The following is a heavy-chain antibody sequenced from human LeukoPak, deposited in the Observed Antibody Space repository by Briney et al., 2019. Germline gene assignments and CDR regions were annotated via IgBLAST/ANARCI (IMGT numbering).Heavy chain of an antibody. V-gene: IGHV4-59*01. CDR3: ASRTTGTTKWFDP. D-gene: IGHD1-1*01. CDR2: IYYSGST. CDR1: GGSISSYY. J-gene: IGHJ5*02. Sequence: SETLSLTCTVSGGSISSYYWSWIRHPPGKGLEWLGYIYYSGSTNYNPSLKSRVTISVDTSKNQFSLKLSSVTAADTAVYYCASRTTGTTKWFDPWGQGTLVTVSS.